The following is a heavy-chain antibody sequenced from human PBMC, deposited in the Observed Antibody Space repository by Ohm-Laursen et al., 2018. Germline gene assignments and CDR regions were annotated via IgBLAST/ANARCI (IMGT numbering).Heavy chain of an antibody. J-gene: IGHJ6*02. V-gene: IGHV4-34*01. CDR1: GGSFSGYY. D-gene: IGHD3-3*01. CDR3: ARHTPYYDFWSGYPPHYYYGMDV. CDR2: INHSGST. Sequence: SETLSLTCSVYGGSFSGYYWSWIRQPPGKGLEWIGEINHSGSTNYNPSLKSRVTISVDTSKNQFSLKLSSVTAADTAVYYCARHTPYYDFWSGYPPHYYYGMDVWGQGTTVTVSS.